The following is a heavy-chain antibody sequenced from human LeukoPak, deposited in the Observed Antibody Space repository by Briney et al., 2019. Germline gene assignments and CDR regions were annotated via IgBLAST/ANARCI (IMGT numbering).Heavy chain of an antibody. Sequence: ASVKVSCKASGYTFTSYAMHWVRQAPGQRLEWMGWINAGNGNTKYSQKFQGRVTITRDTSASTAYMELSSPRSEDTAVYYCARMLDFWSGPDYWGQGTLVTVSS. D-gene: IGHD3-3*01. V-gene: IGHV1-3*01. J-gene: IGHJ4*02. CDR1: GYTFTSYA. CDR3: ARMLDFWSGPDY. CDR2: INAGNGNT.